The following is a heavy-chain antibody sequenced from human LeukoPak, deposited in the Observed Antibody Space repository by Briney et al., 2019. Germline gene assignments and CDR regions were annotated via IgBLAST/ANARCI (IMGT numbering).Heavy chain of an antibody. V-gene: IGHV1-69*13. CDR3: ARVSDRITYGMDV. D-gene: IGHD3-16*02. Sequence: ASVKVSCKASGGTFSSYAISWVRQAPGQGLEWMGEIIPIFGTANYAQKFQGRVTITADESTSTAYMELSSLRSEDTAVYYCARVSDRITYGMDVWGQGTTVTVSS. CDR1: GGTFSSYA. CDR2: IIPIFGTA. J-gene: IGHJ6*02.